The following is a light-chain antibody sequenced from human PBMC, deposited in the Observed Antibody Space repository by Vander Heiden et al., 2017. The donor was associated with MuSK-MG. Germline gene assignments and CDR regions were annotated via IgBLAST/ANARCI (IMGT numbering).Light chain of an antibody. CDR3: QQYGSSFT. V-gene: IGKV3D-20*01. CDR1: QSVSSSY. J-gene: IGKJ3*01. CDR2: DAS. Sequence: EIVLTQSPATLSLSPGERATLSCGASQSVSSSYLAWYQQKPGLAPRLLNYDASSRATGIPDRFSGSGSGTDFTLTISRLEPEDFAVYYCQQYGSSFTFGPETKVDIK.